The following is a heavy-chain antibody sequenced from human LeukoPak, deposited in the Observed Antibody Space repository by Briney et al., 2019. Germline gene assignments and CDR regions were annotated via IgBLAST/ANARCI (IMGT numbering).Heavy chain of an antibody. V-gene: IGHV4-59*01. CDR2: IYYSGST. J-gene: IGHJ6*03. CDR1: GGSINSYY. CDR3: ARTTEGGYTYDYFYYYYMDV. D-gene: IGHD5-18*01. Sequence: SETLSLTCTVSGGSINSYYWSWIRQPPGEGLEWIGYIYYSGSTNYNPSLKSRVTISVDTSKNQFSLKLSSVTAADTAVYYCARTTEGGYTYDYFYYYYMDVWGKGTTVTISS.